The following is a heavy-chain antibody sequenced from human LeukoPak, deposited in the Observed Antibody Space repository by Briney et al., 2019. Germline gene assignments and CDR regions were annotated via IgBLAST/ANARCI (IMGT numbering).Heavy chain of an antibody. CDR3: ARGPGITIFGVVTKKYGMDV. CDR2: ISHSGST. CDR1: GGSFSGYY. D-gene: IGHD3-3*01. Sequence: SETLSLTCAVYGGSFSGYYWSWIRQPPGKGLEWIGEISHSGSTNYNPSLKSRVTISVDTSKNQFSLKLSSVTAADTAVYYCARGPGITIFGVVTKKYGMDVWGQGTTVTVSS. V-gene: IGHV4-34*01. J-gene: IGHJ6*02.